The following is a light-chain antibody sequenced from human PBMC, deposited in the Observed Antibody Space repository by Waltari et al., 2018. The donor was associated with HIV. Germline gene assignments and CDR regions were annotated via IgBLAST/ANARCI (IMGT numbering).Light chain of an antibody. V-gene: IGLV3-1*01. CDR1: RLGNKH. CDR2: QDT. CDR3: QAWDSNFSI. J-gene: IGLJ2*01. Sequence: SYELTQPPSVSVSPGQTASITCSGDRLGNKHASWYQKNPGQSPVVVIYQDTKRPSGIPERVSGSNSGNTATLTITGTQAMDEAVYYCQAWDSNFSIFGGGTKLTVL.